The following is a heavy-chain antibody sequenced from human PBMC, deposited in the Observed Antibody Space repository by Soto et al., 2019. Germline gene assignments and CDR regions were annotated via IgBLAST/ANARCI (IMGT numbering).Heavy chain of an antibody. CDR2: ISSSSSYI. V-gene: IGHV3-21*01. CDR1: GFTFSSYS. D-gene: IGHD2-2*01. Sequence: EVQLVESGGGLVKPGGSLRLSCAASGFTFSSYSMNWVRQAPGKGLEWVSSISSSSSYIYYADSGKGRFTISRDNAKNSLYLQMNSLRAEDTAVYYCASETRNCSSTSCLDYWGQGTLVTVSS. CDR3: ASETRNCSSTSCLDY. J-gene: IGHJ4*02.